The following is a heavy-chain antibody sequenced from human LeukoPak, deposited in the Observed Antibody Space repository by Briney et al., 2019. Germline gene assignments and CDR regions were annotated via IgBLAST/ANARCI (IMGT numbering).Heavy chain of an antibody. CDR3: ARAGYCSGGSCYPLFDY. CDR2: IYYSGST. D-gene: IGHD2-15*01. J-gene: IGHJ4*02. Sequence: PSETLSLTCTVSGGSISGYYWSWIRQPPGKGLEWVGYIYYSGSTNYNPSLKSRATISVDTSKNQFSLKLRSVTAADTAVYYCARAGYCSGGSCYPLFDYWGQGTLVTVSS. CDR1: GGSISGYY. V-gene: IGHV4-59*01.